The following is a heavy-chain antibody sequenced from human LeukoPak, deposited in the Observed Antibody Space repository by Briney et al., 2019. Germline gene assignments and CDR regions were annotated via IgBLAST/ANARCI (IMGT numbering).Heavy chain of an antibody. CDR3: ARQYYDIWSGYYTADYYYDD. Sequence: PGRSLRLSCAASGFTFSSYGMNWVRQAPGKGLEWVSSISSRSSYIYYADSVKGRFTISRDNAKNSLYLQLNSLRAEDTAVYYCARQYYDIWSGYYTADYYYDDWGQGTLVTVSS. CDR1: GFTFSSYG. V-gene: IGHV3-21*06. J-gene: IGHJ4*02. D-gene: IGHD3-3*01. CDR2: ISSRSSYI.